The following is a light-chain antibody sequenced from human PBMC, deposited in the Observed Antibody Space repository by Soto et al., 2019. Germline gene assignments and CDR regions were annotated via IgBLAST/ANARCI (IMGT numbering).Light chain of an antibody. CDR1: RDIGND. CDR3: LQYHSYPRT. J-gene: IGKJ4*01. V-gene: IGKV1-17*01. CDR2: FDS. Sequence: DIQMTQSPSSLSASVGDRVTIACRASRDIGNDLGWYQQKPGEAPKRLISFDSSLESGVPSRFSGSGSGTGFTLAISSLQPEDFATYYCLQYHSYPRTFGGGTKVDI.